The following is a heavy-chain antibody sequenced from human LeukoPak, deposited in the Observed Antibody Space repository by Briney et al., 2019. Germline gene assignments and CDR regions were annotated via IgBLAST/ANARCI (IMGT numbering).Heavy chain of an antibody. CDR1: GFTFSTYA. CDR3: AKTGDSSSCFYGMDV. J-gene: IGHJ6*02. V-gene: IGHV3-23*01. CDR2: ISGSGDTT. D-gene: IGHD6-6*01. Sequence: GGSLRLSCGASGFTFSTYAMSWVRQAPGKGLEWVSDISGSGDTTYYADSVKGRFTISRDNSKNTVYLQMNSLRAEDTAVYYCAKTGDSSSCFYGMDVWGQGTTVTVSS.